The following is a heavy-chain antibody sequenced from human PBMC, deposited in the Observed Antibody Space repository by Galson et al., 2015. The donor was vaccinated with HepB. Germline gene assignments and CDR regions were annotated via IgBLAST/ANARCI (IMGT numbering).Heavy chain of an antibody. V-gene: IGHV3-21*01. CDR1: GFTFSSYS. J-gene: IGHJ4*02. CDR3: ASNPYDSSGYYYN. Sequence: LRLSCAASGFTFSSYSMNWVRQAPGKGLEWVSSISSSSSYIYYADSVKGRFTISRDNAKNSLYLQMNSLRAEDTAVYYCASNPYDSSGYYYNWGQGTLVTVSS. D-gene: IGHD3-22*01. CDR2: ISSSSSYI.